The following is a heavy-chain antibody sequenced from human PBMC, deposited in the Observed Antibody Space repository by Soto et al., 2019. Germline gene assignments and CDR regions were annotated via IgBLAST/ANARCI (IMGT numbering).Heavy chain of an antibody. D-gene: IGHD2-2*01. Sequence: GGSLRLSCAASGFTFSNYAMNWVRQAPGKGLEWVSGITGSSGRTFYADSVKGRFTISRDNSKNTVYLQMNSVRADDTAVYYCAKEYTSTSRGSFDYWGQGALVTAPQ. CDR2: ITGSSGRT. CDR3: AKEYTSTSRGSFDY. V-gene: IGHV3-23*01. J-gene: IGHJ4*02. CDR1: GFTFSNYA.